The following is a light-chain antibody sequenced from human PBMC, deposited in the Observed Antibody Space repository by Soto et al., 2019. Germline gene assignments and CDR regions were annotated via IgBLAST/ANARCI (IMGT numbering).Light chain of an antibody. CDR2: DAS. CDR1: QSINRH. CDR3: QQRSNWPPVT. V-gene: IGKV3-11*01. J-gene: IGKJ4*01. Sequence: EIVLTQSPATLSLSPGERATLSCRASQSINRHLAWYRQKPGQAPRLLIYDASNRATGIAARFSGSGTGTDFTLTISILEPEDVGVYYCQQRSNWPPVTFGGGTKVDIK.